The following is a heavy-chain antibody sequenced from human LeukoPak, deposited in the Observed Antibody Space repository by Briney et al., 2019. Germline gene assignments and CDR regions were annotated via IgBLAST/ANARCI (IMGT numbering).Heavy chain of an antibody. Sequence: PSETLSLTCTVSGGSISSYNWSWIRQPPGKGLEWIGYIYYSGSSNYDPSLKSRVTISVDTSKNQFSLKLSSVTAADTAVYYCVRTTPYYYGMDVWGQGTTVTVSS. D-gene: IGHD1-14*01. J-gene: IGHJ6*02. CDR3: VRTTPYYYGMDV. CDR1: GGSISSYN. V-gene: IGHV4-59*01. CDR2: IYYSGSS.